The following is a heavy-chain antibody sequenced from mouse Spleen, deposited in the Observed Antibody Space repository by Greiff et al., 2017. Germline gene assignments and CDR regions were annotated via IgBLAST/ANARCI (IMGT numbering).Heavy chain of an antibody. CDR2: IWRGGST. CDR3: AKNRYDGGYYAMDY. J-gene: IGHJ4*01. V-gene: IGHV2-5-1*01. CDR1: GFSLTSYG. D-gene: IGHD2-14*01. Sequence: VKLMESGPSLVQPSQSLSITCTVSGFSLTSYGVHWVRQSPGKGLEWLGVIWRGGSTDYNAAFMSRLSITKDNSKSQVFFKMNSLQADDTAIYYCAKNRYDGGYYAMDYWGQGTSVTVSS.